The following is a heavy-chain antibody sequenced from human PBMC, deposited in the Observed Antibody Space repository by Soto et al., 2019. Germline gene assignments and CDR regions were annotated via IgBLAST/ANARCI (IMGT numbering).Heavy chain of an antibody. J-gene: IGHJ4*02. Sequence: ASVKVSCKASGYTFTSYGISWVRQAPGQGLEWMGWISAYNGNTNYAQKLQGRVTMTTDTSTSTAYMELRSLRSDDTAVYYCARVPPKITMVRGVMYYFDYWGQGTLVTVSS. V-gene: IGHV1-18*01. CDR3: ARVPPKITMVRGVMYYFDY. CDR2: ISAYNGNT. D-gene: IGHD3-10*01. CDR1: GYTFTSYG.